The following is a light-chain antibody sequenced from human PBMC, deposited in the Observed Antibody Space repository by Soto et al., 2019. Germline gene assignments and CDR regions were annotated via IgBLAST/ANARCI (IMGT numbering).Light chain of an antibody. CDR3: SAWDDNLNAWV. J-gene: IGLJ3*02. CDR1: SSNVGSNP. V-gene: IGLV1-44*01. Sequence: QSVLTQPPSASGAPGQRVTISCSGSSSNVGSNPVSWYQQFPGTAPKLLIYGDYQRPSGVPDRFSGSKSGTSASLAVSGLQSEDEADYDCSAWDDNLNAWVFGGGTKVTVL. CDR2: GDY.